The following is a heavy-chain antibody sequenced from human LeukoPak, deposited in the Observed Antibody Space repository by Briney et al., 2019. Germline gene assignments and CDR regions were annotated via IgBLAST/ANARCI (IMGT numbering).Heavy chain of an antibody. CDR3: ARELEIAVAGTLGY. CDR2: ISSSGGSS. D-gene: IGHD6-19*01. CDR1: GFTFSSYA. V-gene: IGHV3-23*01. J-gene: IGHJ4*02. Sequence: GGSLRLSCAASGFTFSSYAMSRVRQAPGKGLEWVSAISSSGGSSYYAGSVKGRFTISRDNSKNTLYLQMNSLRAEDTAVYYCARELEIAVAGTLGYWGQGTLVTVSS.